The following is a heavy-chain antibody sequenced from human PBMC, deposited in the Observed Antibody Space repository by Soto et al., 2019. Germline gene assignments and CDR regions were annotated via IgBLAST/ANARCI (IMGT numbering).Heavy chain of an antibody. Sequence: ASVKVSCKASGGTFSSYAISWVRQAPGQGLEWMGGIIPIFGTANYAQKFQGRVTITADESTSTAYMELSSLRSEDTAVYYCARRHCSGGSCYFQYGMDVWGQGTTVTVSS. CDR1: GGTFSSYA. V-gene: IGHV1-69*13. D-gene: IGHD2-15*01. CDR3: ARRHCSGGSCYFQYGMDV. CDR2: IIPIFGTA. J-gene: IGHJ6*02.